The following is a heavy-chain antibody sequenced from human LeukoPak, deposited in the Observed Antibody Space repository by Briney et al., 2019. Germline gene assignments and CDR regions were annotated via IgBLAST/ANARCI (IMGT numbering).Heavy chain of an antibody. CDR1: GFTFSTYW. CDR3: ARGEQQLVL. CDR2: INQDGSET. Sequence: GGSLRLSCAASGFTFSTYWVAWVRQAPGKGLEWVATINQDGSETYYVDSVTGRFTISRDNAKNSLYLQMNSLRAEDTAVYYCARGEQQLVLWGQGTLVTVSS. J-gene: IGHJ4*02. V-gene: IGHV3-7*03. D-gene: IGHD6-13*01.